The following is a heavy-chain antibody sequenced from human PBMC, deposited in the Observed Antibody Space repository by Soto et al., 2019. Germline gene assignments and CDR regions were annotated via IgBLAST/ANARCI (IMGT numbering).Heavy chain of an antibody. Sequence: VASVKVSCKASGGTFSSYAISWVRQAPGRGLEWMGGIIPIFGTANYAQKFQGRVTITADKSTSTAYMELSSLRSEDTAVYYCAREEYYYDSSGYYPDAFDIWGQGTMVTVSS. CDR2: IIPIFGTA. CDR1: GGTFSSYA. CDR3: AREEYYYDSSGYYPDAFDI. V-gene: IGHV1-69*06. D-gene: IGHD3-22*01. J-gene: IGHJ3*02.